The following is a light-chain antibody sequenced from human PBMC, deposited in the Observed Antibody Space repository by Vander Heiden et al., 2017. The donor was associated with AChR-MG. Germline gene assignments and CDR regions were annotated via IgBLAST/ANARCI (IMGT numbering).Light chain of an antibody. CDR3: QQSYSTPA. J-gene: IGKJ3*01. CDR2: AAS. CDR1: QSISSY. Sequence: DIQMTQSPCSLSASVGDRVTITCRASQSISSYLNWYQQKPGKAPKLLIYAASSLQSGVPSRFSGSGSGTDFTLTISSLQPEDFATYYCQQSYSTPAFGPGTKVDIK. V-gene: IGKV1-39*01.